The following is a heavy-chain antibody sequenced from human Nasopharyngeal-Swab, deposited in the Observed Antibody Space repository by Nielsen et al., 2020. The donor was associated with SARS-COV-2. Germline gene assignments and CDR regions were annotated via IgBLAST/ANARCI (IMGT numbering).Heavy chain of an antibody. V-gene: IGHV4-39*01. CDR3: ACRRRIAARPPAHYFDY. CDR2: IYDSGST. D-gene: IGHD6-6*01. CDR1: GVSYDFMEAFY. Sequence: SETLSLTCTVSGVSYDFMEAFYWAWIRQNPGKGLEWIGSIYDSGSTYYHPSLKSRVTISVDTSKNQFSLKLSSVTAADTAVYSCACRRRIAARPPAHYFDYWGQGTLVTVSS. J-gene: IGHJ4*02.